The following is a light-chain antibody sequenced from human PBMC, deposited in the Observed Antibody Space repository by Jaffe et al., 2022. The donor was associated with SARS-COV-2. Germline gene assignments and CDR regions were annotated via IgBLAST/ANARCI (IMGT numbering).Light chain of an antibody. CDR1: QIVRNDNY. CDR2: GAS. Sequence: EVVLTQSPGTLSLSPGERATLSCGASQIVRNDNYLAWYQHKPGQAPRLLIFGASTRATGIPDRFSGSGSGTDFTLTISRLEPEDFAVYYCQQYGISPPTFGGGTKVEIK. J-gene: IGKJ4*01. V-gene: IGKV3-20*01. CDR3: QQYGISPPT.